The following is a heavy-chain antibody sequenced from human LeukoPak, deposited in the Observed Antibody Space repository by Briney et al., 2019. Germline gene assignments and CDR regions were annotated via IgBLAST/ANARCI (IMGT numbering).Heavy chain of an antibody. J-gene: IGHJ2*01. Sequence: PGGSLRLSCAASGFTFSSYGMHWVRQAPGKGLEWVSAMSGSEDYIYYADSVKGRFTISRDNSKNTLYLQMDSLRVEDTAVYYCAKEVLDYEIPYWYFDLWGRGTLVTVSS. V-gene: IGHV3-23*01. CDR2: MSGSEDYI. CDR3: AKEVLDYEIPYWYFDL. D-gene: IGHD4-17*01. CDR1: GFTFSSYG.